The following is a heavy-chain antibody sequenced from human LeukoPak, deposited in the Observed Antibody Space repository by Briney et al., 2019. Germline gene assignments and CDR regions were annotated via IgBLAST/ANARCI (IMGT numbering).Heavy chain of an antibody. Sequence: SETLSLTCAVYGGSFSGYYWSWIRQPPGKGLEWIGEINHSGSTNYNPSLKSRVTISVDTSKNQFSLKLSSVTAADTAVYYCARGTIVVVPAAKRRHNWFDPWGQGTRSPSPQ. CDR1: GGSFSGYY. CDR2: INHSGST. D-gene: IGHD2-2*01. V-gene: IGHV4-34*01. J-gene: IGHJ5*02. CDR3: ARGTIVVVPAAKRRHNWFDP.